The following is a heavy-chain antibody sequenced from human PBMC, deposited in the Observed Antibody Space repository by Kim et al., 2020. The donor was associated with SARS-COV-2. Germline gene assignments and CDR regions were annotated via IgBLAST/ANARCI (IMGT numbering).Heavy chain of an antibody. Sequence: ASVKVSCKVSGYTLTELSMHWVRQAPGKGLEWMGGFDPEDGETIYAQKFQGRVTMTEDTSTDTAYMELSSLRSEDTAVYYCATGHDSSGYYYDAFDIWGQGTMVTVSS. V-gene: IGHV1-24*01. J-gene: IGHJ3*02. CDR2: FDPEDGET. D-gene: IGHD3-22*01. CDR3: ATGHDSSGYYYDAFDI. CDR1: GYTLTELS.